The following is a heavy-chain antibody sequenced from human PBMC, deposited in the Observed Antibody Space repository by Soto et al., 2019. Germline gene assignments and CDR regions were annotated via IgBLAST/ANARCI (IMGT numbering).Heavy chain of an antibody. J-gene: IGHJ3*02. Sequence: PSETLSLTCTVSGGSISSGGYYWSWIRQHPWKGLEWIGYIYYGGSTYYNPSLKSRVTISVDTSKNQFSLKLSSVTAADTAVYYCARTRLRIWSGYLDAFDIWGQGTMVTVSS. CDR3: ARTRLRIWSGYLDAFDI. CDR2: IYYGGST. CDR1: GGSISSGGYY. D-gene: IGHD3-3*01. V-gene: IGHV4-31*03.